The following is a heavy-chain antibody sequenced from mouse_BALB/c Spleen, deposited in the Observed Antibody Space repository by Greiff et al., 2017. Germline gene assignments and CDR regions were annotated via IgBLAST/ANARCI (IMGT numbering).Heavy chain of an antibody. D-gene: IGHD4-1*01. J-gene: IGHJ2*01. CDR1: GFTFSSFG. Sequence: EVHLVESGGGLVQPGGSRKLSCAASGFTFSSFGMHWVRQAPEKGLEWVAYISSGSSTIYYADTVKGRFTISRDNPKNTLFLQMTSLRSEDTAMYYCARSSNHYFDYWGQGTTLTVSS. CDR2: ISSGSSTI. CDR3: ARSSNHYFDY. V-gene: IGHV5-17*02.